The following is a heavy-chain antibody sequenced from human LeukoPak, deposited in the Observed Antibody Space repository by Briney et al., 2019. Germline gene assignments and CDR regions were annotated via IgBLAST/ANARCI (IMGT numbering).Heavy chain of an antibody. CDR3: ARGGCGGDCYHAVDY. CDR1: GFTFSSYS. D-gene: IGHD2-21*01. CDR2: ISSSSSYI. Sequence: GGSLRLSCAASGFTFSSYSMNWVRQAPGKGLEWVSSISSSSSYIYYADSVKGRFTISRDNAKNSLYLQMNSLRAEDTAVYYCARGGCGGDCYHAVDYWGQGTLVTVSS. J-gene: IGHJ4*02. V-gene: IGHV3-21*01.